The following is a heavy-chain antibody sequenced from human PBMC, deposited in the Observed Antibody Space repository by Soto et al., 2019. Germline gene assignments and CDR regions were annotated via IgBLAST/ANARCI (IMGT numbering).Heavy chain of an antibody. CDR2: VTTYNGKN. CDR1: RYIFTNYG. Sequence: QVQLVQSGVEVREPGASVKVSCKAVRYIFTNYGVSWVRQAPGQGLEWMGWVTTYNGKNVHGQKLQGGVDMTTDASTSTAYMELGSLGSDDTAIYYCARALSGYGMDVWGQGTTVTVSS. J-gene: IGHJ6*02. CDR3: ARALSGYGMDV. V-gene: IGHV1-18*01.